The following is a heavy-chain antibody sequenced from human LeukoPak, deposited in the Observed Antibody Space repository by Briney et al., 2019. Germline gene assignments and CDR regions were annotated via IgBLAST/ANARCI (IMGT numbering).Heavy chain of an antibody. CDR1: GFTFNIQD. CDR3: GKGRVSE. V-gene: IGHV3-23*01. CDR2: IIGDSGGT. Sequence: GGSLRLSCAASGFTFNIQDMNWVRQAPGKGLEWVSSIIGDSGGTFYADSVRGRFTISRDNSKDTLDLQMNSLRVEDRAVYYCGKGRVSEWGQGTLVTVSS. D-gene: IGHD6-19*01. J-gene: IGHJ4*02.